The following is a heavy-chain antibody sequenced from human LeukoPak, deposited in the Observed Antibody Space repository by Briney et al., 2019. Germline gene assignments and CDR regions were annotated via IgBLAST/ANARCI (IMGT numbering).Heavy chain of an antibody. D-gene: IGHD4-17*01. CDR1: GFTFSSYE. CDR2: ISSSGSTI. Sequence: GGSLRLSCAASGFTFSSYEMNWVRQAPGKGLEWVSYISSSGSTIYYADSVKGRFTISRDNAKNSLYLQMNSLRAEDTAVYYCARVIPRDDYGDYVSGAFDIWGQGTMVTVPS. V-gene: IGHV3-48*03. J-gene: IGHJ3*02. CDR3: ARVIPRDDYGDYVSGAFDI.